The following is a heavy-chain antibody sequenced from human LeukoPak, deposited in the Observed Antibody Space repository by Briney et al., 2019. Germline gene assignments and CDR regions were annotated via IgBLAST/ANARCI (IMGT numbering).Heavy chain of an antibody. Sequence: GGSLRLSCAASGFTFSSYWMSWVRQAPGKGLEWVANIKQDGSEKYYVDSVKGRFTISRDNAKNSLYPQMNSLRAEDTAVYYCARDDCSRISCYHNWFDPWGQGTLVTVSS. CDR1: GFTFSSYW. CDR3: ARDDCSRISCYHNWFDP. CDR2: IKQDGSEK. D-gene: IGHD2-2*01. V-gene: IGHV3-7*01. J-gene: IGHJ5*02.